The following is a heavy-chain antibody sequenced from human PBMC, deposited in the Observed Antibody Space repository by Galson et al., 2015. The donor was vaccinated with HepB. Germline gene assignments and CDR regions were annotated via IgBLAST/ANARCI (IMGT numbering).Heavy chain of an antibody. CDR2: IRSKAYGGTT. J-gene: IGHJ4*02. CDR1: GFTFGDYA. V-gene: IGHV3-49*03. CDR3: TRGAQAPRDFWSGYYTPPSFDY. D-gene: IGHD3-3*01. Sequence: SLRLSCAASGFTFGDYAMSWFRQASGKGLEWVGFIRSKAYGGTTEYAASVKGRFTISRDDSKSIAYLQMNSLKTEDTAVYYCTRGAQAPRDFWSGYYTPPSFDYWGQGTLVTVSS.